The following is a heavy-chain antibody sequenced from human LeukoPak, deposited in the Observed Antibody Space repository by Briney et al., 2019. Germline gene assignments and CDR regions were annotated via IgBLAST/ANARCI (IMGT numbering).Heavy chain of an antibody. D-gene: IGHD5-12*01. CDR3: AKDLLAATIDYYFDY. J-gene: IGHJ4*02. CDR2: ISSNGINT. CDR1: GFTSSSYA. Sequence: GGSLRLSCSASGFTSSSYALDWVRQAPGKGLEYVSGISSNGINTYYVDSVKGRFIISRDNSKNTLYVQMNSLRAEDTAVYYCAKDLLAATIDYYFDYWGQGTLVTVSS. V-gene: IGHV3-64*04.